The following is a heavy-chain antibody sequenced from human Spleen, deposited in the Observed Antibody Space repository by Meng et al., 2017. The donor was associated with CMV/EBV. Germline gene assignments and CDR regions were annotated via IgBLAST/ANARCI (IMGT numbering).Heavy chain of an antibody. CDR1: GDSVSSNSAA. J-gene: IGHJ5*02. Sequence: SQTLSLTCAISGDSVSSNSAAWNWIRQSPSRGLEWLGRTYYRSKWYNDYAVSVKSRITINPDTSKNQFSLQLNSVTPEDTAVYYCAREKGTNFRSGYHNWFDPWGQGTLVTVSS. V-gene: IGHV6-1*01. CDR3: AREKGTNFRSGYHNWFDP. D-gene: IGHD3-3*01. CDR2: TYYRSKWYN.